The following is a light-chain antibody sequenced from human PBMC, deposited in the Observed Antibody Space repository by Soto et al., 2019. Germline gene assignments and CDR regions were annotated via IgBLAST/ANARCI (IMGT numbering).Light chain of an antibody. Sequence: QAVVTQEPSLTVSPGGTVTLTCGSSTGTLPSGHFPYWFQQKPGQAPRALIFDTSNRHSWTPARFSGSLLGGKAALTLSGAQPEDEADYYCLLYCDVARVFGGGTKVTVL. CDR3: LLYCDVARV. CDR2: DTS. CDR1: TGTLPSGHF. J-gene: IGLJ2*01. V-gene: IGLV7-46*01.